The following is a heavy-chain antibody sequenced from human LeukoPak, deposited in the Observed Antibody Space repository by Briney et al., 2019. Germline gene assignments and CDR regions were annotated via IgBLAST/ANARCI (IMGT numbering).Heavy chain of an antibody. V-gene: IGHV3-30*04. CDR3: AREVGDILTSSRWFDP. CDR2: ISYDGSNK. D-gene: IGHD3-9*01. Sequence: GGSLRLSCAASGFTFSSYAMHWVRQAPGKGLEWVAVISYDGSNKYYADSVKGRFTISGDNSKNTLYLQMNSLRAEDTAVYYCAREVGDILTSSRWFDPWGQGTLVTVSS. J-gene: IGHJ5*02. CDR1: GFTFSSYA.